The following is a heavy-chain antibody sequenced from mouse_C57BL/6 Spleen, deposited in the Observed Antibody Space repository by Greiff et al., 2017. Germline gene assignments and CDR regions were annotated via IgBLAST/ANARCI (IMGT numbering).Heavy chain of an antibody. V-gene: IGHV3-6*01. CDR2: ISYDGSN. J-gene: IGHJ2*01. Sequence: EVKLQESGPGLVKPSQSLSLTCSVTGYSITSGYYWNWIRQFPGNKLEWMGYISYDGSNNYNPSLKNRISITRDTSKNQFFLKLNSVTTEDTATYYCARDPIYLGYWGQGTTLTVSS. CDR1: GYSITSGYY. CDR3: ARDPIYLGY.